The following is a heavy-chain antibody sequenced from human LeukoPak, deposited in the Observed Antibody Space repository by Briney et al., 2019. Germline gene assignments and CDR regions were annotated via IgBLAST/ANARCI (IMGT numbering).Heavy chain of an antibody. J-gene: IGHJ3*02. D-gene: IGHD6-13*01. CDR3: ARGTIAAAGTEDEHHDAFDI. V-gene: IGHV1-2*02. Sequence: VASVKVSCKASGYTFTAYHMHWVRQAPGQGPEWMGSIHPNSGATNYAQKFQGRVTMTRDTSISTAYMELSRLRSDDTAVYYCARGTIAAAGTEDEHHDAFDIWGQGTMVTVSS. CDR2: IHPNSGAT. CDR1: GYTFTAYH.